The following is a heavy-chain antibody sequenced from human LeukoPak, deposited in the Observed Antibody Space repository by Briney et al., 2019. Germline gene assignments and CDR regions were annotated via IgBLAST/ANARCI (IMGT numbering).Heavy chain of an antibody. CDR1: QFSISYDW. V-gene: IGHV3-7*01. D-gene: IGHD6-19*01. Sequence: PGGSLRLSCAASQFSISYDWMHWVRQAPGKGLEWVASIKEDGRDIHYLDSVKGRFSISRDNAKNSLYLEMNTLRAEDTAVYYCVRGSGWFFGLWGQGSLVIVSS. CDR2: IKEDGRDI. J-gene: IGHJ4*02. CDR3: VRGSGWFFGL.